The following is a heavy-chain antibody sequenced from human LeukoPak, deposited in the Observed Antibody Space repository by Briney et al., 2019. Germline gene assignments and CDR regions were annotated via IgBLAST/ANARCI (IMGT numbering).Heavy chain of an antibody. CDR1: GGTFSSYA. CDR3: ARVDTAMRYYFDY. D-gene: IGHD5-18*01. CDR2: IIPIFGTA. Sequence: ASVKVSCKASGGTFSSYAISWVRQAPGQGLEWMGGIIPIFGTANYAQKFQGRVTMTRDTSTSTVYMELSSLRSEDTAVYYCARVDTAMRYYFDYWGQGTLVTVSS. J-gene: IGHJ4*02. V-gene: IGHV1-69*05.